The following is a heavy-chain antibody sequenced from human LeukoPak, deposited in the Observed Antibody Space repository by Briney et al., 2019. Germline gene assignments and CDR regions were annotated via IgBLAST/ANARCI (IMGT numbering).Heavy chain of an antibody. J-gene: IGHJ5*02. D-gene: IGHD3-10*01. CDR3: ARSVTMVRGVIGGGNWFDP. CDR2: INPNSGGT. Sequence: GASLKVSCKASGYTFTGYYMHWVLQAPGQGLEWMGRINPNSGGTNYAQKFQGRVTMTRDTSISTAYMELSRLRPDDTAVYYCARSVTMVRGVIGGGNWFDPWGQGTLVTVSS. V-gene: IGHV1-2*06. CDR1: GYTFTGYY.